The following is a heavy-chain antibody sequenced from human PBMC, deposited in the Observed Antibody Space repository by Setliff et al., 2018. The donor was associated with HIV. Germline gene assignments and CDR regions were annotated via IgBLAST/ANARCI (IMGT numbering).Heavy chain of an antibody. V-gene: IGHV3-7*01. J-gene: IGHJ3*02. Sequence: GESLKISCAASGFTFSNYWMSWVRQTPGKGLEWVANIKPDGSEKYYVDSVKGRFTISRDNAENSLYLQMNSLRAEDTAVYYCARDYVWGRRAFDIWGPGTMVTVSS. CDR3: ARDYVWGRRAFDI. CDR1: GFTFSNYW. CDR2: IKPDGSEK. D-gene: IGHD3-16*01.